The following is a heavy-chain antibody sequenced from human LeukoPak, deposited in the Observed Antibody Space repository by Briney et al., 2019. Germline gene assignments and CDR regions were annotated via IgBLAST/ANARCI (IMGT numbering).Heavy chain of an antibody. CDR2: ISSSSSYI. J-gene: IGHJ4*02. V-gene: IGHV3-21*01. CDR1: GFPFSSYS. D-gene: IGHD6-13*01. CDR3: ARGTAAAGTDY. Sequence: GGSLRLSCAASGFPFSSYSMNWVRQAPGKGLEWVSSISSSSSYIYYADSVKGRFTISRDNAKNSLYLQMNSLRAEDTAVYHCARGTAAAGTDYWGQGTLVTVSS.